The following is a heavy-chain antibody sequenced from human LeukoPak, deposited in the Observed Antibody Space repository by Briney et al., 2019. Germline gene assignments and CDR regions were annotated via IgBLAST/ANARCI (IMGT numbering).Heavy chain of an antibody. V-gene: IGHV4-61*02. D-gene: IGHD3-10*01. CDR1: GGSLSSGSYY. CDR3: ARDREYYMDV. CDR2: IYTSGRT. J-gene: IGHJ6*03. Sequence: SETLSLTCTVSGGSLSSGSYYWIWIRQPAGKGLEWIGRIYTSGRTNYNPSLKSRVTISVDTSKNQFSLNLISVTAADTAVYYCARDREYYMDVWGKGTTVTISS.